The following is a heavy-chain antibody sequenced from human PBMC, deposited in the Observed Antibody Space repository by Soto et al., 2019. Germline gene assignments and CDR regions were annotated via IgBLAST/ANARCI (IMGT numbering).Heavy chain of an antibody. Sequence: EVQLLESGGGLVQPGGSLRLSCAASGFTFSSYAMSWVRQAPGKGLEWVSAISGSGGSTYYADSVKGRFTISRDNSKNTLYLQMNSLRAEDTAVYYCAKNSPPDDYGDYGIDYWGQGTLVTVSS. CDR1: GFTFSSYA. D-gene: IGHD4-17*01. J-gene: IGHJ4*02. V-gene: IGHV3-23*01. CDR3: AKNSPPDDYGDYGIDY. CDR2: ISGSGGST.